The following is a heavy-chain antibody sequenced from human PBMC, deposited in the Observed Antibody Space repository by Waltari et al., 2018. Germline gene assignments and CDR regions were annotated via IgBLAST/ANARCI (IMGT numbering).Heavy chain of an antibody. V-gene: IGHV3-48*03. CDR2: IRSSGRTI. J-gene: IGHJ4*02. D-gene: IGHD1-26*01. CDR3: ATSIVGSLDY. CDR1: GFTFRHYE. Sequence: EVKLVESGGGLVQPGGSLRLSCAASGFTFRHYEFNWVRQAPGKGLKLIAYIRSSGRTIDYADSVKGRLTMSRDDAKNSVYLQMHSLRAEDTAVYYCATSIVGSLDYWGQGNLVTVSS.